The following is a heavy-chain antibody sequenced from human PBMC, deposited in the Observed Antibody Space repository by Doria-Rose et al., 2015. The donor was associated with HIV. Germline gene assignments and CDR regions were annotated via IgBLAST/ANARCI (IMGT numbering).Heavy chain of an antibody. CDR2: IFSDDER. D-gene: IGHD6-13*01. Sequence: QVTLKESGPVLAKPTETLTLACTVSGVSLSSPGMGVSWIRQPPGKALEWLANIFSDDERSCKTSLKSRLTISRGTSKSQVVLTMTDMDPVDTATYYCARIKSSRWYHKYYFDFWGQGTLVIVSA. V-gene: IGHV2-26*01. J-gene: IGHJ4*02. CDR3: ARIKSSRWYHKYYFDF. CDR1: GVSLSSPGMG.